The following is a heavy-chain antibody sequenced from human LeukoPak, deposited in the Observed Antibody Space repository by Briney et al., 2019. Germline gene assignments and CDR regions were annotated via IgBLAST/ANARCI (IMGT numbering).Heavy chain of an antibody. D-gene: IGHD2-15*01. J-gene: IGHJ6*02. V-gene: IGHV1-46*01. Sequence: ASVKVSCKASGYTFTNYYIHWVRQAPGQGLEWLGIINPSGGSTSYAQKFQGRVTMTRDTSTGTVYMELSSLRSEDTAVYYCARGHIVVVVAAVYGMAVWGQGTTVTVSS. CDR2: INPSGGST. CDR3: ARGHIVVVVAAVYGMAV. CDR1: GYTFTNYY.